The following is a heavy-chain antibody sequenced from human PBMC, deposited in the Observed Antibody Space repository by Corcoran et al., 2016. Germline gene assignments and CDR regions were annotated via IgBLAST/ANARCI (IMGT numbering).Heavy chain of an antibody. CDR1: GFTFSSYG. CDR3: AKERAYYDSSGYSH. Sequence: QVQLVESGGGVVQPGRSLRLSCAASGFTFSSYGMHWVRQAPGKGLEWVAVISYDGSNKYYADSVKGRFTISRDNSKNTLYLQMNSLRAEDTAVYYCAKERAYYDSSGYSHWGQGTLVTVSS. CDR2: ISYDGSNK. V-gene: IGHV3-30*18. D-gene: IGHD3-22*01. J-gene: IGHJ4*02.